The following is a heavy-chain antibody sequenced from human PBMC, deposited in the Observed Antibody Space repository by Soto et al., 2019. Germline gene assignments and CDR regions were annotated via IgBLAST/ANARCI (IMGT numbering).Heavy chain of an antibody. D-gene: IGHD5-18*01. J-gene: IGHJ4*02. CDR3: ARHEWLQLWLVTEY. CDR1: GDSIGSSTNY. V-gene: IGHV4-39*01. CDR2: IYHSGNT. Sequence: KTSETLSLTCSVSGDSIGSSTNYWGWIRQPPGKGLEWIGTIYHSGNTYYNPTLKSRVAISVDMSKNQFSLRLNSVTAADTAVYYCARHEWLQLWLVTEYWGQGALVTSPQ.